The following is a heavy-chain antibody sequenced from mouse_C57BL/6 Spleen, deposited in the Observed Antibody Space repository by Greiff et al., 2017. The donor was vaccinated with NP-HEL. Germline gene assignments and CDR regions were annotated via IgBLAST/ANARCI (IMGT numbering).Heavy chain of an antibody. V-gene: IGHV14-2*01. Sequence: VQLQQSGAELVKPGASVKLSCTASGFNIKDYYMHWVKQRTEQGLEWIGRIDPEDGETKYAPTFQGKATITADTSANTAYLQLSSLTSEDTAVYYCARSGGSSFYFDYWGQGTTLTVSS. CDR3: ARSGGSSFYFDY. D-gene: IGHD1-1*01. CDR1: GFNIKDYY. J-gene: IGHJ2*01. CDR2: IDPEDGET.